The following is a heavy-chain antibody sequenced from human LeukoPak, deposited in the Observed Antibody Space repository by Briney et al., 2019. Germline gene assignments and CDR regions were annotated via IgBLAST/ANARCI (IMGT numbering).Heavy chain of an antibody. V-gene: IGHV4-34*01. CDR3: ARHRRRTYYYDSSGYLLFDY. J-gene: IGHJ4*02. D-gene: IGHD3-22*01. Sequence: KTSETLSLTCAVYGGSFSGYYWSWIRQPPGKGLEWIGEINHSGSTNYNPSLKSRVTISVDTSKNQFSLKLSSVTAADTAVYYCARHRRRTYYYDSSGYLLFDYWGQGTLVTVSS. CDR2: INHSGST. CDR1: GGSFSGYY.